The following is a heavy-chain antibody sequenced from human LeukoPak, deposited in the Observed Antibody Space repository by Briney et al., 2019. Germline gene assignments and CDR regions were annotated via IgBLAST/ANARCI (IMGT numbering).Heavy chain of an antibody. D-gene: IGHD4-23*01. Sequence: SPKPSRGASGFTFDLANDLVRPTSGKGPGGVSSISWNSGTKVYADSVKGRFTISRDNAKNTLYLQMNSLRGEDTAVYYCAGDPDYGGYSRFDYWGQGTLVTVSS. J-gene: IGHJ4*02. CDR3: AGDPDYGGYSRFDY. CDR2: ISWNSGTK. CDR1: GFTFDLA. V-gene: IGHV3-9*01.